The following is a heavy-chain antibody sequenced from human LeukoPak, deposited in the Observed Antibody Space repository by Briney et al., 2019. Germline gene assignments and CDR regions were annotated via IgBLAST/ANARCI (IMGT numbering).Heavy chain of an antibody. CDR2: IYYSGST. Sequence: PSETLSLTCTVSGGSISSYYWSWIRQPPGKGLEWIGYIYYSGSTNYNPSLKSRVTISVDTSKNQFSLKLSSVTAADTAVYYCARGEAAIVGYFDYWGQGTLVTVSS. J-gene: IGHJ4*02. CDR1: GGSISSYY. D-gene: IGHD1-26*01. CDR3: ARGEAAIVGYFDY. V-gene: IGHV4-59*01.